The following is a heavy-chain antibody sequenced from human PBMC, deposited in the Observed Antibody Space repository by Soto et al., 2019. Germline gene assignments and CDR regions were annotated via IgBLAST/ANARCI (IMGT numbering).Heavy chain of an antibody. CDR1: GGTFSSYA. CDR3: AREFPTIFGVVPYYYYGMDV. J-gene: IGHJ6*02. CDR2: IIPIFGTA. V-gene: IGHV1-69*13. D-gene: IGHD3-3*01. Sequence: GASVKVSCKASGGTFSSYAISWVRQAPGQGLEWMGGIIPIFGTANYAQKFQGRVTITADESTSTAYMELSSPRSEDTAVYYCAREFPTIFGVVPYYYYGMDVWGQGTTVTVSS.